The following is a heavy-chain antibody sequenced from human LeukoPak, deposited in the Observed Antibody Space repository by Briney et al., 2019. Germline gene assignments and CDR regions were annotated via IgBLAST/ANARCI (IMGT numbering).Heavy chain of an antibody. CDR2: ISYDGSNK. D-gene: IGHD1-26*01. Sequence: GRSLRLSCAASGFTFSSYAMHWVRQAPGKGLEWVAVISYDGSNKYYADSVKGRFTISRDNSKNTLYLQMNSLRAEDTAVYYCARVYSGSYFLYYYYDMDVWGQGTTVTVSS. V-gene: IGHV3-30-3*01. CDR3: ARVYSGSYFLYYYYDMDV. J-gene: IGHJ6*02. CDR1: GFTFSSYA.